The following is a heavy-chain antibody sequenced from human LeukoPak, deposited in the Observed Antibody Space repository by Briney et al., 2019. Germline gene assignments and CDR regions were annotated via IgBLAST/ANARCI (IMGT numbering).Heavy chain of an antibody. CDR1: GGSISSYY. J-gene: IGHJ5*02. Sequence: SETLSLTCTVSGGSISSYYWSWIRQPPGKGLEWIGYIYYSGSTNYNPSLKSRVTISVDTSKNQFSLKLSSVTAADTAVYYCARGGDIVVVPAAIPPNDWFDPWGQGTLVTVSS. CDR3: ARGGDIVVVPAAIPPNDWFDP. D-gene: IGHD2-2*01. V-gene: IGHV4-59*01. CDR2: IYYSGST.